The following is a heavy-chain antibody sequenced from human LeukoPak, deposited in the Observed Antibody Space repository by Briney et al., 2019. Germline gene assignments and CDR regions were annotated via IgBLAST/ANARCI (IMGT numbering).Heavy chain of an antibody. V-gene: IGHV3-11*01. CDR3: ARPYDILTGYSEGGDY. D-gene: IGHD3-9*01. CDR2: ISSSGSTI. Sequence: GGSLRLSCAASGFTVSNNYMSWVRQAPGKGLEWVSYISSSGSTIYYADSVKGRFTISRDNAKNSLYLQMNSLRAEDTAVYYCARPYDILTGYSEGGDYWGQGTLVTVSS. J-gene: IGHJ4*02. CDR1: GFTVSNNY.